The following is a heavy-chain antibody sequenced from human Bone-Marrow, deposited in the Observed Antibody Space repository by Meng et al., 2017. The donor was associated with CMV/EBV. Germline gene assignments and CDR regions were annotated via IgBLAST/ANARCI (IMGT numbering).Heavy chain of an antibody. D-gene: IGHD5-18*01. CDR1: GYTFTGYY. Sequence: ASVKVFCKASGYTFTGYYMLWVRQAPGQGLEWMGWINPNSGGTNCAQKFQGRVTMTRDTSISTAYMELSRLRSDDTTVYYCAAGDVDTSMDVWGQGTTVTVSS. CDR2: INPNSGGT. J-gene: IGHJ6*02. V-gene: IGHV1-2*02. CDR3: AAGDVDTSMDV.